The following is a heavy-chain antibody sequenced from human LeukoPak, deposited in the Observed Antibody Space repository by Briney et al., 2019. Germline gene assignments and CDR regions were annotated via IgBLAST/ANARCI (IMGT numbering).Heavy chain of an antibody. J-gene: IGHJ4*02. CDR2: IYSGGST. CDR1: GFTVSSNY. D-gene: IGHD3-22*01. CDR3: ARNPYGNYYDSSGYFDY. V-gene: IGHV3-53*01. Sequence: GGSLRLSCAASGFTVSSNYMSWVRQDPGGGLEWGLVIYSGGSTYYADSVKGRFTISRDNSKNTVYLQMNSLRAEDTAVYYCARNPYGNYYDSSGYFDYWGQGTLVTVSS.